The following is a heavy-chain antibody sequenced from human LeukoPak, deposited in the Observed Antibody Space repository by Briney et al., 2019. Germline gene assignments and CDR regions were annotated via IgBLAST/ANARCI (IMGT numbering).Heavy chain of an antibody. Sequence: GGSLRLSCAASGFTFSSYGMHWVRQAPGKGLEWVAVIWYDGSNKYCADSVKGRFTISRDNSKNTLYLQMNSLRAEDTAVYYCARDSSRCGGDCYRVPPSPFDYWGQGTLVTVSS. J-gene: IGHJ4*02. CDR1: GFTFSSYG. CDR3: ARDSSRCGGDCYRVPPSPFDY. D-gene: IGHD2-21*02. V-gene: IGHV3-33*01. CDR2: IWYDGSNK.